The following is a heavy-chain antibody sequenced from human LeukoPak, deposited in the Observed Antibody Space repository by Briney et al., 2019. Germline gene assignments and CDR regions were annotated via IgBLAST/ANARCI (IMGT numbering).Heavy chain of an antibody. CDR3: ARPRTGYSSSWYNTIFDY. Sequence: ASVKVSCKASGYTFTTYGISWVRQAPGQGLEWMGYIITYNGNTNYAQKLQGRVTMTTDTSTSTAYMELSRLRSDDTAVYYCARPRTGYSSSWYNTIFDYWGQGTLVTVSS. J-gene: IGHJ4*02. CDR1: GYTFTTYG. CDR2: IITYNGNT. D-gene: IGHD6-13*01. V-gene: IGHV1-18*01.